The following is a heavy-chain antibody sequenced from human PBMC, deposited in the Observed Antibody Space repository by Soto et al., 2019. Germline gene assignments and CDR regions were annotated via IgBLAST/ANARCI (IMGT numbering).Heavy chain of an antibody. Sequence: GGSLRLSCAASGFTVSSNYMSWVRQAPGKGLEWVSVIYSGGSTYYADSVKGRFTISRDNSKNTLYLQMNSLRAEETAVYYCARDSGVVAATTALDYWGQGTLVTVSS. V-gene: IGHV3-66*01. CDR1: GFTVSSNY. CDR2: IYSGGST. D-gene: IGHD2-15*01. CDR3: ARDSGVVAATTALDY. J-gene: IGHJ4*02.